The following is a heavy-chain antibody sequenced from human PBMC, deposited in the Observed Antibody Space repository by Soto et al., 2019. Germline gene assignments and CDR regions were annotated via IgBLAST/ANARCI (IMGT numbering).Heavy chain of an antibody. V-gene: IGHV3-53*02. CDR1: GFTVSTNY. J-gene: IGHJ4*02. CDR3: ARHRDAFSSTFDY. D-gene: IGHD3-3*02. CDR2: LYSGSST. Sequence: EVQLVETGGGLIQPGGSLRLSCAVSGFTVSTNYMSWVRQAPGKGLEWVSALYSGSSTYYADSVKGRFTISRDNSKNTLHLQMNSLSAEDTALYYCARHRDAFSSTFDYWGQGTLVTVSS.